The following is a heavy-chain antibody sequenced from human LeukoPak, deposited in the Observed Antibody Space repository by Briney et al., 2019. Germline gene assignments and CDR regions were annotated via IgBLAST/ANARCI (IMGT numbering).Heavy chain of an antibody. V-gene: IGHV3-23*01. CDR1: GFTFSSYA. D-gene: IGHD6-6*01. CDR3: AKDRIAARRAEYFQH. J-gene: IGHJ1*01. Sequence: GGSLRLSCAASGFTFSSYAMSWVRQAPGKGLEWVSAISGSGGSTYYADSVKGRFTISRDNSKNTLYLQMNSLRAEDTAVYYCAKDRIAARRAEYFQHWGQGTLVTVSS. CDR2: ISGSGGST.